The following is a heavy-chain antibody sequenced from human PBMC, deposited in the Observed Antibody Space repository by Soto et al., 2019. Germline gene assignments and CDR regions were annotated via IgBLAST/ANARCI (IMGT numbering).Heavy chain of an antibody. V-gene: IGHV1-3*01. J-gene: IGHJ4*02. CDR2: INAGNGNT. Sequence: QVQLVQSGAEVKKPGASVKVSCKASGYTFTSYAIHWVRQAPGQRPEWMGWINAGNGNTKYSQKFQGRVTITRDTSGSAASMDLRGLRSEDTAVYSCARVGYGYRGGWCDYWGQRTLVTFAS. CDR3: ARVGYGYRGGWCDY. D-gene: IGHD6-19*01. CDR1: GYTFTSYA.